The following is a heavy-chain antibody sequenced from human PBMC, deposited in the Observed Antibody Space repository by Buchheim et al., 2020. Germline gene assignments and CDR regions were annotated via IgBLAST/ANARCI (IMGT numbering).Heavy chain of an antibody. D-gene: IGHD3-22*01. V-gene: IGHV4-4*02. CDR2: IFSSGHT. CDR1: GDSISTNKW. CDR3: IHSGHYSLIA. Sequence: QVQLQESGPGLVKPSGTLSLTCTVSGDSISTNKWWSWVRQPPGKGLERIGEIFSSGHTNFNPSLKSRVTMSLDKSKNQFSLKLSSVTAGDTAVYHCIHSGHYSLIAWGQGTL. J-gene: IGHJ5*02.